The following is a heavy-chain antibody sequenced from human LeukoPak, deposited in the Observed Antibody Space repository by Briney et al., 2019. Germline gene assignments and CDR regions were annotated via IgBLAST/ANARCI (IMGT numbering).Heavy chain of an antibody. V-gene: IGHV3-23*01. Sequence: GGSLRLSCAASGFTFSSYAMSWVRQAPGKGLEWVSAISGSGGSTYYADSVKGRFTISRDNSKNTLYLQMNSLRAEDTAVYYCAKIPDYYDSSGYQTAFDIWGQGTMVTVSS. J-gene: IGHJ3*02. D-gene: IGHD3-22*01. CDR2: ISGSGGST. CDR1: GFTFSSYA. CDR3: AKIPDYYDSSGYQTAFDI.